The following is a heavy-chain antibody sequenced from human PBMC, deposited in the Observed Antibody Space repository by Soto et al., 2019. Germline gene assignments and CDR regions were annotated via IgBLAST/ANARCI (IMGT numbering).Heavy chain of an antibody. CDR3: ARGSRRYCSGSTCHYYYGMDV. V-gene: IGHV4-34*01. CDR1: CGSFSGYY. J-gene: IGHJ6*02. D-gene: IGHD2-15*01. CDR2: INHRGNT. Sequence: SETLSLTCAVYCGSFSGYYWTWIRQPPGKGPEWIGEINHRGNTNYNPSLKSRVTILVDTSKKQVSLRLTSVTAADAAVYYCARGSRRYCSGSTCHYYYGMDVWGQGTTVTVSS.